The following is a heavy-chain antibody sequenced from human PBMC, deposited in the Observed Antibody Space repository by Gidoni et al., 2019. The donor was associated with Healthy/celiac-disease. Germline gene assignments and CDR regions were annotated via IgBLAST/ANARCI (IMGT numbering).Heavy chain of an antibody. V-gene: IGHV3-9*01. CDR3: AKVWGKIVVGPIDY. Sequence: EVQLVESGGGLVQPGRSLRLSCAASGFTFDDYAMHWVRQAPGKGLEWVSGISWNSGSIGYADSVKGRFTISRDNAKNSLYLQRNSLRAEDTALYYCAKVWGKIVVGPIDYWGQGTLVTVSS. J-gene: IGHJ4*02. CDR1: GFTFDDYA. D-gene: IGHD2-2*01. CDR2: ISWNSGSI.